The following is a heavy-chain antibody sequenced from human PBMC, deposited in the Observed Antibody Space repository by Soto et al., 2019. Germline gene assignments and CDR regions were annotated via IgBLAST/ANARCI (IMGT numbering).Heavy chain of an antibody. J-gene: IGHJ5*02. D-gene: IGHD6-6*01. V-gene: IGHV1-46*03. Sequence: QVQLVQSGAEVKKPGASVKVSCKASGYTFTSYYMHWVRQAPGQGFEWMGIINPSGGSTSYAQKFQGRVAMTRDTATSTMYVELSSLRSEDTAVYYCARATARPSLRSAGWFDPWCQGTLVTVSS. CDR1: GYTFTSYY. CDR2: INPSGGST. CDR3: ARATARPSLRSAGWFDP.